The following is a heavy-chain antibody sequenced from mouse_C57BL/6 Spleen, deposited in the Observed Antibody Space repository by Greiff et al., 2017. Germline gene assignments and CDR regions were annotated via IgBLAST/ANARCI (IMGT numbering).Heavy chain of an antibody. Sequence: DVMLVESGGGLAQPKGSLKLSCAASGFSFNTYAMNWVRQAPGKGLEWVARIRSKSNNYATYYADSVKYRFTISRDDSESMLYLQMNNLKTEDTAMYYCVRYFAYWGQGTTLTVSS. V-gene: IGHV10-1*01. CDR1: GFSFNTYA. J-gene: IGHJ2*01. CDR3: VRYFAY. CDR2: IRSKSNNYAT.